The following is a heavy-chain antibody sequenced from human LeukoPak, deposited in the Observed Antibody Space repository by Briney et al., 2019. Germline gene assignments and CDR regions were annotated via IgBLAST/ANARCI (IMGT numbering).Heavy chain of an antibody. V-gene: IGHV4-30-4*01. CDR2: IYYSGST. CDR1: GGSISTGDYY. CDR3: ARGITRFDY. D-gene: IGHD3-10*01. Sequence: SETLSLTCTVSGGSISTGDYYWSWIRQPPGKGLEWIGYIYYSGSTYQNLSLKSRLTISVDTSRSQFSLKLNSVTDADTAVYYCARGITRFDYWGQGTLVTVSS. J-gene: IGHJ4*02.